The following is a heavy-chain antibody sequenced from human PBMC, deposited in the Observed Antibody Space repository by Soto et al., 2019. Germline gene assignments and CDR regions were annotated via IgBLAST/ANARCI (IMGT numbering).Heavy chain of an antibody. V-gene: IGHV1-69*08. CDR3: ARDSRLRYFNY. Sequence: QVQLVQSGAEVKKPGSSVKVSCKASGGTFSSYTISWVRQAPGQGLEWMGRIIPILGIANYAQKFQGRVTXTXXKSTSTAYMELSSLRSEDTAVYYCARDSRLRYFNYWGQGTLVTVSS. CDR1: GGTFSSYT. J-gene: IGHJ4*02. CDR2: IIPILGIA. D-gene: IGHD3-9*01.